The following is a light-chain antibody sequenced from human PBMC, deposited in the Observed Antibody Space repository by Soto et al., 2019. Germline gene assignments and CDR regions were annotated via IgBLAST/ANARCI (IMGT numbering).Light chain of an antibody. V-gene: IGLV1-47*01. CDR1: SSNIGSNY. CDR2: RNS. CDR3: AAWDDSLSGGV. J-gene: IGLJ1*01. Sequence: QSVLTQPPSASGTPGQRVTISCSGSSSNIGSNYVSWYQQFPGTAPKLLIYRNSQRPSGVPDRFSGSKSGTSASLAISGLRSEDEADYYCAAWDDSLSGGVFGTGTKLTVL.